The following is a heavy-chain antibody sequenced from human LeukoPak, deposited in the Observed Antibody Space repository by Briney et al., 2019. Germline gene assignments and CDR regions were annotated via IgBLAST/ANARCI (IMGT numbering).Heavy chain of an antibody. CDR3: ARVVFDCSSTSCYDGGYNWFDP. J-gene: IGHJ5*02. CDR2: ISSNGGST. V-gene: IGHV3-64*01. Sequence: GGSLRLSCAASGFTFSSYATHWVRQAPGKGLEYVSAISSNGGSTYYANSVKGRFTISRDNSKNTLYLQMGSLRAEDMAVYYCARVVFDCSSTSCYDGGYNWFDPWGQGTLVTVSS. D-gene: IGHD2-2*01. CDR1: GFTFSSYA.